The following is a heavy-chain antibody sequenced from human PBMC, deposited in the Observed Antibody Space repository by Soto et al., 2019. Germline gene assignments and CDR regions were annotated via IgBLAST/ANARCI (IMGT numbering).Heavy chain of an antibody. V-gene: IGHV4-34*01. CDR1: GGSFSGYY. CDR2: INHSGST. J-gene: IGHJ4*02. CDR3: ARPGPARIGDYFDY. Sequence: SETLSLTCAVYGGSFSGYYWSWIRQPPGKGLEWIGEINHSGSTNYNPSLKSRVTISVDTSKNQFSLKLSSVTAADTAVYYCARPGPARIGDYFDYWGQGTLVTVSS. D-gene: IGHD2-15*01.